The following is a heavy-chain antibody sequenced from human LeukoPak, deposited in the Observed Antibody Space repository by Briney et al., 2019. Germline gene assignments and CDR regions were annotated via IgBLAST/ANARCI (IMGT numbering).Heavy chain of an antibody. Sequence: GASVKVSCKASGYTFTGYYMHWVRRAPGQGLEWMGWINPNTGGTIYAQNFQGRVTMTRDTSFSTAYMELSRLRSDDTAIYYCASLIAAAGTNVYWGQGTLVTVSS. CDR2: INPNTGGT. CDR1: GYTFTGYY. J-gene: IGHJ4*02. CDR3: ASLIAAAGTNVY. V-gene: IGHV1-2*02. D-gene: IGHD6-13*01.